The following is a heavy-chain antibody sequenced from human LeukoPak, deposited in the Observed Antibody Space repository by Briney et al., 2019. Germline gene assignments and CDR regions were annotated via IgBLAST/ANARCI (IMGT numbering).Heavy chain of an antibody. Sequence: GGSLRLSCAASGFTFSSYAMSWVRQAPGKGLEWVSAISGSGGSTYYADSVKGRFTISRDNSKNTLYLQMNSVRAEDTAVYYCAKDKFGGWPSPGNDYWGQGTLVTVSS. CDR1: GFTFSSYA. CDR2: ISGSGGST. V-gene: IGHV3-23*01. CDR3: AKDKFGGWPSPGNDY. D-gene: IGHD6-19*01. J-gene: IGHJ4*02.